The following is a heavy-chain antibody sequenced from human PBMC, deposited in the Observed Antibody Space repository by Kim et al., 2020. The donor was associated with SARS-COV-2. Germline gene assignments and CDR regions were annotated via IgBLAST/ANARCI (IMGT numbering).Heavy chain of an antibody. J-gene: IGHJ4*02. Sequence: APVKGRFTISREDSKNTLYLQMNSLKTEDTAVYYCTTDTVYSSPAGLLDYWGQGTLVTVSS. D-gene: IGHD6-19*01. V-gene: IGHV3-15*01. CDR3: TTDTVYSSPAGLLDY.